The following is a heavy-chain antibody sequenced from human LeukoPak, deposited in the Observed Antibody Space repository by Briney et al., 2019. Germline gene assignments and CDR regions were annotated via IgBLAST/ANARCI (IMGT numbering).Heavy chain of an antibody. J-gene: IGHJ4*02. Sequence: GGSLRLSCAASGFTFSSYGMHWVRQAPGKGLEWVAVISYDGSNKYYADSVKGRFTISRGNSKNTLYLQMNSLRAEDTAVYYCAKHGSGSYYNGLNFDYWGQGTLVTVSS. V-gene: IGHV3-30*18. D-gene: IGHD3-10*01. CDR2: ISYDGSNK. CDR3: AKHGSGSYYNGLNFDY. CDR1: GFTFSSYG.